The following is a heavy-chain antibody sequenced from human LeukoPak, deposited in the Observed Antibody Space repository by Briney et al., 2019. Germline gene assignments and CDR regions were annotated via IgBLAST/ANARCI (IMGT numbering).Heavy chain of an antibody. CDR3: AKGSGPYTVNWFDP. CDR1: GFTFSSYA. J-gene: IGHJ5*02. Sequence: GGSLRLSCAASGFTFSSYAMNWVRQAPGKGLEWVSAISGSGGSTYYADSVKGRFTISRDNSKNTLYLQMNSLRAEDTAVYYCAKGSGPYTVNWFDPWGQGTLVTVSS. CDR2: ISGSGGST. V-gene: IGHV3-23*01. D-gene: IGHD4-11*01.